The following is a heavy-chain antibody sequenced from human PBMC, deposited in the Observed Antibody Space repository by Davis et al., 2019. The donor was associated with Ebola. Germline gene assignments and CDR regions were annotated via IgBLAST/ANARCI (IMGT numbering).Heavy chain of an antibody. CDR2: ISAYNGNT. V-gene: IGHV1-18*01. Sequence: ASVKVSCKASGYTFTSYDINWVRQATGQGLEWMGWISAYNGNTNYAQKLQGRVTMTTDTSTSTVYMELSSLRSEDTAVYYCAREAVVVVAAPWDYYYYGMDVWGQGTTVTVSS. D-gene: IGHD2-15*01. CDR3: AREAVVVVAAPWDYYYYGMDV. J-gene: IGHJ6*02. CDR1: GYTFTSYD.